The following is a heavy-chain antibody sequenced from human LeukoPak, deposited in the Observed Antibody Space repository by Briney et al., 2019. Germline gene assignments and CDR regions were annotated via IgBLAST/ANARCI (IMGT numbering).Heavy chain of an antibody. CDR2: IYYSGST. V-gene: IGHV4-31*03. J-gene: IGHJ4*02. CDR1: GGSISSGGYY. Sequence: SQTLSLTCTVSGGSISSGGYYWSWIRQPPGKGLEWIGYIYYSGSTYYNPSLKSRVTISVDTSKNQFSLKLSSVTAADTAVYYCARGRGSGSYYNGFDYWGQGILVTVSS. D-gene: IGHD3-10*01. CDR3: ARGRGSGSYYNGFDY.